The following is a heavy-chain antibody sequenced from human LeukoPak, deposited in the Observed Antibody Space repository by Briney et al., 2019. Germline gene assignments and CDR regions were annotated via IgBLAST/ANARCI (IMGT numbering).Heavy chain of an antibody. CDR2: INAGNGNT. CDR3: ARGDFYYDSSDP. J-gene: IGHJ5*02. Sequence: ASVKVSCKASGYTFTNYAMYWVRQAPGQRLEWMGWINAGNGNTKYSQKSQGRVTITSDTSANTVYMELSSLRSEDTAVYYCARGDFYYDSSDPWGQGTLVTVSS. V-gene: IGHV1-3*01. D-gene: IGHD3-22*01. CDR1: GYTFTNYA.